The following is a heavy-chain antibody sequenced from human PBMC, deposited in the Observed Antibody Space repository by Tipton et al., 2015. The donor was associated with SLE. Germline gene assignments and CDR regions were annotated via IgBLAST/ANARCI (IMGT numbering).Heavy chain of an antibody. CDR3: ARELLPLYGMDV. V-gene: IGHV3-21*01. CDR1: GFGFSSYA. Sequence: AVSGFGFSSYAMNWVRLAPGKGLEWVSSISSNNRKVDYADSVKGRFTISRHNAKNTLYLQMNSLRAEDTAMYYCARELLPLYGMDVWGQGTTVTVSS. J-gene: IGHJ6*02. CDR2: ISSNNRKV.